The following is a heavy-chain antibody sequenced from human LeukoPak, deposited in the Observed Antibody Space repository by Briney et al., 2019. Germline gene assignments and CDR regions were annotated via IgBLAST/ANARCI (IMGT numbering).Heavy chain of an antibody. V-gene: IGHV3-7*01. J-gene: IGHJ4*02. CDR3: AKLAKYFYGSETFYFFEH. CDR1: GFSFTTYW. D-gene: IGHD3-10*01. CDR2: INQDETEK. Sequence: GESLRLSCAASGFSFTTYWMSWVRQTPGKGLEWVANINQDETEKYYVDSVKGRFTISRDNGKNSLYLQMNSLRVEDTAVYYCAKLAKYFYGSETFYFFEHWGQGTPVTASS.